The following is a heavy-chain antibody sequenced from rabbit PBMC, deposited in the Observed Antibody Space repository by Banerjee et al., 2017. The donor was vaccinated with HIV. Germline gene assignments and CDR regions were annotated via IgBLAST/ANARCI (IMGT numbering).Heavy chain of an antibody. Sequence: QLKETGGGLVQPGGSLTLSCKASGFDFSNYYLSWVRQAPGKGLEWIGAIYAGEDTTDYASWVNGRFTISSDNAQNTVDLQMNSLTAADTATYFCARLSGWGVDLWGPGTLVTVS. V-gene: IGHV1S7*01. D-gene: IGHD4-1*01. CDR1: GFDFSNYY. CDR2: IYAGEDTT. CDR3: ARLSGWGVDL. J-gene: IGHJ4*01.